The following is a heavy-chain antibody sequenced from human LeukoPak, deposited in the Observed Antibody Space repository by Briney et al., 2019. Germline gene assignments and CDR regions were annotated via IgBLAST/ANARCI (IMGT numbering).Heavy chain of an antibody. CDR2: ISASNGNT. J-gene: IGHJ4*02. D-gene: IGHD1-7*01. CDR1: GYTFTRYG. V-gene: IGHV1-18*01. Sequence: GASVKVSCKASGYTFTRYGISWVRQAPGQGLQWLGWISASNGNTNHAQKFRDRVTMSTDTSTGTAYLDVRSLTSDDTAVYYCARDHSNWNYAPDFWGQGTLVTVSS. CDR3: ARDHSNWNYAPDF.